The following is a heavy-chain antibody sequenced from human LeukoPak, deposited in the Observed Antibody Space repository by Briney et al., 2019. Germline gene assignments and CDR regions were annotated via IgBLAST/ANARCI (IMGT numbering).Heavy chain of an antibody. CDR2: INPSGGST. Sequence: ASVKVSCKASGYTFTSYYMHWVRQAPGQGLEWMGIINPSGGSTSYAQKFQGRVTMTRDTSTSTVYMELSSLRSEDTAVYYCARDPTHYGSSGYPLDYWGQGTLVTVSS. J-gene: IGHJ4*02. D-gene: IGHD3-22*01. V-gene: IGHV1-46*01. CDR1: GYTFTSYY. CDR3: ARDPTHYGSSGYPLDY.